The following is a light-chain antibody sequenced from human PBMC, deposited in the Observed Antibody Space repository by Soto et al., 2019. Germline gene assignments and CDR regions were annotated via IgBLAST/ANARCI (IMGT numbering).Light chain of an antibody. V-gene: IGKV3-11*01. Sequence: EIVLTQSPDTLSLSPGERATLSCRASQSVSSYLAWYQQKPGQALRLLIYDTFKRATGIPARFSGSGSGTDFTLTISSLEPEDSAVYYCVQRSTWPWTVGQGSKVEI. CDR1: QSVSSY. CDR2: DTF. J-gene: IGKJ1*01. CDR3: VQRSTWPWT.